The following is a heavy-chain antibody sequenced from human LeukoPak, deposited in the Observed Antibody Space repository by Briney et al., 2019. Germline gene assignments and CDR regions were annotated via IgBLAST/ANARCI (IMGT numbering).Heavy chain of an antibody. CDR1: GYTFTGYY. D-gene: IGHD4/OR15-4a*01. J-gene: IGHJ4*02. CDR2: INPYSGGT. Sequence: ASVKVSCKASGYTFTGYYIHWVRQAPGQGLEWMGWINPYSGGTNYAQKFQGRVTMTRDTSISTAYMELSALRSDDTAVYYCARGEIDYGGYWGQGTLVTVSS. CDR3: ARGEIDYGGY. V-gene: IGHV1-2*02.